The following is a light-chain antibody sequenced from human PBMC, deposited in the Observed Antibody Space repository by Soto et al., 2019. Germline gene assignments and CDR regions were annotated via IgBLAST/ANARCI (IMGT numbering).Light chain of an antibody. CDR3: QQYNSFPT. CDR1: QSFSSW. V-gene: IGKV1-5*03. CDR2: KAS. Sequence: DIKMTQSPSTLSASVGDRVTITCRASQSFSSWLAWYQQKPGKAPKLLIYKASSLESGVPSRFSDSGSGTEFTLTISSLQPDDLATYYCQQYNSFPTFGQGTKVEIK. J-gene: IGKJ1*01.